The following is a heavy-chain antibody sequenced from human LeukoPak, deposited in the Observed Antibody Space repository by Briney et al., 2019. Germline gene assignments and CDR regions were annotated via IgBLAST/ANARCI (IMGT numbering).Heavy chain of an antibody. J-gene: IGHJ6*02. CDR3: ARGLHPRSSWSLQVFYYYYYGMDV. CDR1: GYTFTSYD. D-gene: IGHD6-13*01. CDR2: MNPNSGNT. Sequence: GASVKVSCKASGYTFTSYDINWVRQATGQGLGWMGWMNPNSGNTGYAQKFQGRVTMTRNTSISTAYMELSSLRSEDTAVYYCARGLHPRSSWSLQVFYYYYYGMDVWGQGTTVTVSS. V-gene: IGHV1-8*01.